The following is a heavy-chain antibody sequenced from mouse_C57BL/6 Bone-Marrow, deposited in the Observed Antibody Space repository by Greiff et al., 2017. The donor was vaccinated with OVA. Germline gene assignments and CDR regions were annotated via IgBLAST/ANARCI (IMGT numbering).Heavy chain of an antibody. J-gene: IGHJ2*01. CDR1: GYAFSSYW. CDR3: ARDYDYDVDY. CDR2: IYPGDGDT. D-gene: IGHD2-4*01. Sequence: LQQSGASVKISCKASGYAFSSYWMNWVKQRPGKGLEWIGQIYPGDGDTNYNGKFKGKATLTADKSSSTAYMQLSSLTSEDSAVYFCARDYDYDVDYWGQGTTLTVSS. V-gene: IGHV1-80*01.